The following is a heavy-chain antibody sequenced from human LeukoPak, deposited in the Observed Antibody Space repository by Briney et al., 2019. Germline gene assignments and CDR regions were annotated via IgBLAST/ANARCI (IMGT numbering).Heavy chain of an antibody. CDR2: IYYSGST. CDR1: GGSISSSSYY. D-gene: IGHD3-10*01. CDR3: ASRTKQTMVRGVINNYYYYMDV. J-gene: IGHJ6*03. Sequence: TSETLSLTCTVSGGSISSSSYYWGWIRQPPGKGLEWIGSIYYSGSTYYNPSLKSRVTISVDTSKNQFSLKLSSVTAADTAVYYCASRTKQTMVRGVINNYYYYMDVWGKGTTVTISS. V-gene: IGHV4-39*01.